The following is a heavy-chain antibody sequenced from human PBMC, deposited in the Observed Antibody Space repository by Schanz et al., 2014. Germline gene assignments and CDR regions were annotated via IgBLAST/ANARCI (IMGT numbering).Heavy chain of an antibody. CDR1: GFSFSSYA. CDR3: AKDAENTAMITDYFDY. CDR2: MNESHSTI. V-gene: IGHV3-23*04. Sequence: VQLVDSGGGLVQPGGSLRLSCAASGFSFSSYAMGWVRQARGKGLEWVSAMNESHSTIYYADSVRGRFTISRDNAENTLFLQMNSLRAEDTAVYYCAKDAENTAMITDYFDYWGQGTLVTVSS. J-gene: IGHJ4*02. D-gene: IGHD5-18*01.